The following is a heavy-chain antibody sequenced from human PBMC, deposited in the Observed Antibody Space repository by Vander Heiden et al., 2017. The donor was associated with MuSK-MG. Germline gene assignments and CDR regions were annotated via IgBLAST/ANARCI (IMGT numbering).Heavy chain of an antibody. CDR2: ISGSGGST. CDR3: AKDLGVSTNVLNIVATHFDY. D-gene: IGHD5-12*01. J-gene: IGHJ4*02. Sequence: EVQLLESGGGLVQPGGSLRLSCGASGFTFSSYAMSWVRQAPGKGLEWVSAISGSGGSTYYADSVKGLFTISRDNSKNTLYLQMNSLRAEDTAVYYCAKDLGVSTNVLNIVATHFDYWGQGTLVTVSS. V-gene: IGHV3-23*01. CDR1: GFTFSSYA.